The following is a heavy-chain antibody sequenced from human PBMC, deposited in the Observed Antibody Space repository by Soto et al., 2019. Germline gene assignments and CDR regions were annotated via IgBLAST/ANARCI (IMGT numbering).Heavy chain of an antibody. D-gene: IGHD3-3*01. V-gene: IGHV3-7*05. J-gene: IGHJ6*02. CDR3: ARDRDVLRFLEWLTTPNGMDV. Sequence: GGSLRLSCAASGFTFSSYWMSWVRQAPGKGLEWVANIKQDGSEKYYVDSVKGRFTISRDNAKNSLYLQMNSLRAEDTAVYYCARDRDVLRFLEWLTTPNGMDVWGQGTTVTVSS. CDR2: IKQDGSEK. CDR1: GFTFSSYW.